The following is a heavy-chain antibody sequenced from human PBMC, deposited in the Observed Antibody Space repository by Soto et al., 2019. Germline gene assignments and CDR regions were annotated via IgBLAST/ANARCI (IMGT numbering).Heavy chain of an antibody. J-gene: IGHJ4*02. D-gene: IGHD6-19*01. CDR2: ISYSGNT. CDR3: ARGSGQWLPPGY. Sequence: SETLSLTCTVSGGSISSRDYYWSWIRQPPGKGLEWIGYISYSGNTYYNPSLKSRLLISVDTSKNQFSLSLTSMTTADTAVYYCARGSGQWLPPGYWGQGALVTVSS. V-gene: IGHV4-30-4*01. CDR1: GGSISSRDYY.